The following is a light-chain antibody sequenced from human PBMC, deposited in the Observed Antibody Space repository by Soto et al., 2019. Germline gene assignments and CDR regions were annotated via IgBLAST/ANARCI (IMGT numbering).Light chain of an antibody. CDR3: QQYVSSPYT. CDR1: QSLSSGY. J-gene: IGKJ2*01. V-gene: IGKV3-20*01. Sequence: EIVLTQSPGTLSLSPGERATLSCRAGQSLSSGYLAWYQQKPGQPPRLLISGASSRATGIPDRFSGTGSGTDFTLTISRLEPEDFAVYFCQQYVSSPYTFGQGTKLEIK. CDR2: GAS.